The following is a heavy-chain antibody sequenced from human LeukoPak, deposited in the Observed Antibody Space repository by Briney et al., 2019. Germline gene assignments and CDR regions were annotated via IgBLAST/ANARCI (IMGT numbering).Heavy chain of an antibody. V-gene: IGHV4-59*01. CDR1: GGSISSYY. CDR3: ARDMDTAMGFDY. D-gene: IGHD5-18*01. Sequence: RASETLSLTCTVSGGSISSYYWSWIRQPPGKGLEWIGYIYYSGSTNYNPSLKSRVTISVDTSKNQFSLKLSSVTAADTAVYYCARDMDTAMGFDYWGQGTLVTVSS. CDR2: IYYSGST. J-gene: IGHJ4*02.